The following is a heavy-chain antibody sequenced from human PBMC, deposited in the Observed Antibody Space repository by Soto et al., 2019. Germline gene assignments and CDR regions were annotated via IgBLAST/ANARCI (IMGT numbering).Heavy chain of an antibody. D-gene: IGHD3-10*01. CDR2: IQYRGST. CDR3: AGMFSFGDLLFDY. V-gene: IGHV4-39*01. CDR1: DDSITSGAYY. J-gene: IGHJ4*02. Sequence: HLQLQESGPGLVKPSETLSLTCTVSDDSITSGAYYWGLIRQPPGKGLQWIGSIQYRGSTYSNPSLKSRSTMSLDTYKNQSSLRLTSVTAAVTAMYFCAGMFSFGDLLFDYWGQGTLVTVSS.